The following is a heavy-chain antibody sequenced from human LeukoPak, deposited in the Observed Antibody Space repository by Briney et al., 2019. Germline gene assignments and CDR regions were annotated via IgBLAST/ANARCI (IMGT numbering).Heavy chain of an antibody. CDR3: AKNRNWNDVVFDY. Sequence: LSGGSLRLSCAASRFTFTSYVMTCVRQARGKGLEWVSAISGSGDSTYYADAVKGRFTISRDNSKNTLYLQMNSLRAEDTAVYYCAKNRNWNDVVFDYWGQGTLVTVSS. V-gene: IGHV3-23*01. CDR1: RFTFTSYV. D-gene: IGHD1-1*01. J-gene: IGHJ4*02. CDR2: ISGSGDST.